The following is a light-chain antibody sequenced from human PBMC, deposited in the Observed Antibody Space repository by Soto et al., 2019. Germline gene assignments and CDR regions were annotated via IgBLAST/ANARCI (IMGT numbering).Light chain of an antibody. CDR3: QAWDSSTEV. CDR2: QDG. J-gene: IGLJ1*01. CDR1: KLGDKY. V-gene: IGLV3-1*01. Sequence: SYELTQPPSLSVSPGQTASITCSGDKLGDKYVSWYQQKAGQTPMLIIYQDGKRPSGIPERFSGSNSGNTATLTISGTQPLDEADYYCQAWDSSTEVFGPGTKLTV.